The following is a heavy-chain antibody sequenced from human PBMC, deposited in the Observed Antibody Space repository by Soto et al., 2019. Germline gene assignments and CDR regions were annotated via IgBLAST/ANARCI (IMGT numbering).Heavy chain of an antibody. CDR1: GFTFSSYG. CDR2: IWYDGSNK. J-gene: IGHJ3*02. V-gene: IGHV3-33*01. CDR3: ARSMKYCSSTSCPPGAFDI. D-gene: IGHD2-2*01. Sequence: QVQLVESGGGVVQPGRSLRLSCAASGFTFSSYGMHWVRQAPGKGLEWVAVIWYDGSNKYYADSVKGRFTISRDNSKNTLYLQMNSLRAEDTAVYYCARSMKYCSSTSCPPGAFDIWGQGTMVTVSS.